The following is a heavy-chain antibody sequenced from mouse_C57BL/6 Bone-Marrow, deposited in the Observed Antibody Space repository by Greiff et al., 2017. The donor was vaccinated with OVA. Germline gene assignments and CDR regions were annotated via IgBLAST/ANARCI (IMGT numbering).Heavy chain of an antibody. CDR3: ARFNWDRTMDY. J-gene: IGHJ4*01. V-gene: IGHV1-26*01. CDR2: INPNNGGT. CDR1: GYTFTDYY. D-gene: IGHD4-1*01. Sequence: EVQLQQSGPELVKPGASVKISCKASGYTFTDYYMNWVKQSHGKSLEWIGDINPNNGGTSYNQKFKGKATLTVDKSSSTAYMELRSLTSEDSAVYYCARFNWDRTMDYWGQGTSVTVSS.